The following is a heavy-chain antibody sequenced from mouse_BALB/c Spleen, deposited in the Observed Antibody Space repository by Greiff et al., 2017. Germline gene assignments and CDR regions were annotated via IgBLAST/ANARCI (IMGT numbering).Heavy chain of an antibody. V-gene: IGHV14-4*02. J-gene: IGHJ4*01. Sequence: EVKLMESGAELVRSGASVKLSCTASGFNIKDYYMHWVKQRPEQGLEWIGWIDPENGDTEYAPKFQGKATMTADTSSNTAYLQLSSLTSEDTAVYYCARELGPYYYAMDYWGQGTSVTVSS. CDR1: GFNIKDYY. CDR3: ARELGPYYYAMDY. CDR2: IDPENGDT. D-gene: IGHD3-2*01.